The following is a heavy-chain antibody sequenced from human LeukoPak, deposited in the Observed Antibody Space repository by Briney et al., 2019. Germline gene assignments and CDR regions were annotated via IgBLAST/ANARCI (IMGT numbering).Heavy chain of an antibody. CDR2: IHSADSNT. CDR1: GYSFSSYW. Sequence: GESLKISCKGSGYSFSSYWIGWVRQMPGKGLEWMGIIHSADSNTKYSPSYQGQVTISADKSISTAYLQWSGLKASDTAMYYCARHGGERSPDYWGQGTLVTVSS. CDR3: ARHGGERSPDY. D-gene: IGHD2-21*01. V-gene: IGHV5-51*01. J-gene: IGHJ4*02.